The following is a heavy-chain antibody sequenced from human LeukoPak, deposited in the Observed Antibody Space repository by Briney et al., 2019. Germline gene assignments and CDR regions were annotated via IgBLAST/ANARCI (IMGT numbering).Heavy chain of an antibody. V-gene: IGHV1-2*02. J-gene: IGHJ3*02. Sequence: ASVKVSCKASGYTFTGYYMHWVRQAPGQGLEWMGWINPNSGGTNYAQKFQGRVTMTRDTSISTAYMELSRLRSDDTAVYYCARDGAIYCSSTSCYAFDIWGQGTMVTVSS. CDR3: ARDGAIYCSSTSCYAFDI. D-gene: IGHD2-2*01. CDR2: INPNSGGT. CDR1: GYTFTGYY.